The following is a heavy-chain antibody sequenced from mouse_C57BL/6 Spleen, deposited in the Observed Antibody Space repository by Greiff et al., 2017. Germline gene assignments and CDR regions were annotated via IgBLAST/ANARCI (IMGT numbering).Heavy chain of an antibody. Sequence: EVQLQQSGPELVKPGASVKISCKASGYTFTDYYMNWVKQSHGQSLEWIGAINPNTGGTGYNQKFKGKATLTVDKSSSAAYMELRSLTSENAADYDCERSVNYYCSSCYWYFDVWGTGTTVTVSS. J-gene: IGHJ1*03. V-gene: IGHV1-26*01. D-gene: IGHD1-1*01. CDR2: INPNTGGT. CDR3: ERSVNYYCSSCYWYFDV. CDR1: GYTFTDYY.